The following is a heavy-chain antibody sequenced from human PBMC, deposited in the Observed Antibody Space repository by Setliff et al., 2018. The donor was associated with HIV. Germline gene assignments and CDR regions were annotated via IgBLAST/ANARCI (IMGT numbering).Heavy chain of an antibody. CDR3: AAVRIVGATEFDY. CDR1: GYAFRDYY. D-gene: IGHD1-26*01. J-gene: IGHJ4*02. Sequence: GASVKVSCKASGYAFRDYYINWVQQAPGKGLEWMGRVDPKDGETRYAMKFQGSVTISADTSTDTTYLSLTSLRSQDTAVYYCAAVRIVGATEFDYWGQGTVVTVSS. CDR2: VDPKDGET. V-gene: IGHV1-69-2*01.